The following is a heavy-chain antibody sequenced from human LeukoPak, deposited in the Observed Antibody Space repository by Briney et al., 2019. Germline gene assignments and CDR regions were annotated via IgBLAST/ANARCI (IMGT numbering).Heavy chain of an antibody. CDR2: ISAYNGNT. D-gene: IGHD6-19*01. CDR1: GYTFTSYG. V-gene: IGHV1-18*01. J-gene: IGHJ1*01. Sequence: ASVKVSCKTSGYTFTSYGISWVRQAPGQGLEWMGWISAYNGNTNYAQNLQGRVTMTTDTSTSTAYMEMRSLRSEDTAVYYCSRGGPVAGTHKYFQHWGQGTLVTVSS. CDR3: SRGGPVAGTHKYFQH.